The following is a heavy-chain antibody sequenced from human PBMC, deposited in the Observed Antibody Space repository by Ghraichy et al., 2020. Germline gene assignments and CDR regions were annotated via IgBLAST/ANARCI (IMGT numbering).Heavy chain of an antibody. CDR2: IYWDNDR. Sequence: SGPTLVKPTETLTLTCTVSGVSLTSTGVGVAWIRQPPGKALEWFGLIYWDNDRRYRPSLETRLTITKDASKNQVVLTMTKMDPVDTATYFCAHLASASFDFWGPGTLVTVSS. CDR1: GVSLTSTGVG. V-gene: IGHV2-5*02. CDR3: AHLASASFDF. J-gene: IGHJ4*02. D-gene: IGHD3-3*02.